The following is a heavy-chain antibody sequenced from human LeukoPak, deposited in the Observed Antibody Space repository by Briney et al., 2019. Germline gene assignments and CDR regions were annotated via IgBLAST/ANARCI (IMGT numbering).Heavy chain of an antibody. V-gene: IGHV3-23*01. CDR1: GFTFSSYA. Sequence: ARGSLRLSCAASGFTFSSYAMSWVRQAPGEGLEWVSAVTSKMAYTFYADSVKGRLTISRDNSKNTVYLQMNSLRAEDTAIYYCVRDEDLHSMTWYVFDYWGQGTLVTVSS. J-gene: IGHJ4*02. CDR3: VRDEDLHSMTWYVFDY. CDR2: VTSKMAYT. D-gene: IGHD2/OR15-2a*01.